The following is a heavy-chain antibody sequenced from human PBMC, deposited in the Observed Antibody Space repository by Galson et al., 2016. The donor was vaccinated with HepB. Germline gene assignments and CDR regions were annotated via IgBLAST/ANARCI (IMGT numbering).Heavy chain of an antibody. Sequence: SLRLSCAASGFTVSNNYMSWVRQAPGKGLEWVSVIYSGGSTYYADSVKGRFTISRDNSKNTLYLQMNSLRAEATAVYYCARDPMATRYYYYGMDVWGQGTTVTVSS. J-gene: IGHJ6*02. CDR3: ARDPMATRYYYYGMDV. D-gene: IGHD5-24*01. CDR2: IYSGGST. CDR1: GFTVSNNY. V-gene: IGHV3-53*01.